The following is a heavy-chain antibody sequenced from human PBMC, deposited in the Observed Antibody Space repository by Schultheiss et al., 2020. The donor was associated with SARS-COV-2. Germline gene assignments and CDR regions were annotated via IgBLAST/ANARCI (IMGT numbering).Heavy chain of an antibody. V-gene: IGHV3-23*01. J-gene: IGHJ6*02. CDR3: AREYYGVDV. CDR1: GFTFSNAW. CDR2: ISGSGGST. Sequence: GGSLRLSCAASGFTFSNAWMSWVRQAPGKGLEWVSAISGSGGSTYYADSVKGRFTISRDNSKNTLYLQMNSLRVEDTAVYYCAREYYGVDVWGQGTTVTVSS.